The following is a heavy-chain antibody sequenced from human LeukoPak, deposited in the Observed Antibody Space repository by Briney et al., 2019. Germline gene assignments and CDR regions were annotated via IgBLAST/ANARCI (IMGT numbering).Heavy chain of an antibody. V-gene: IGHV4-39*07. CDR1: GGSISSSSYY. CDR3: ARDREIVVAEDNWFDP. D-gene: IGHD3-22*01. CDR2: IYYSGST. Sequence: SETLSLTCTVSGGSISSSSYYWGWIRQPPGKGLEWIGSIYYSGSTYYNPSLKSRVTISVDTSKNQFSLKLSSVTAADTAVYYCARDREIVVAEDNWFDPWGQGTLVTVSS. J-gene: IGHJ5*02.